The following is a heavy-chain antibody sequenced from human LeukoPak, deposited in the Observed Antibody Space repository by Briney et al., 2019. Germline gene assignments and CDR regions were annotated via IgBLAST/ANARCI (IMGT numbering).Heavy chain of an antibody. Sequence: PSETLSLTCAVYGGSFSGYSWSWIRQPPGKGLEWIGEINHSGSTNYNPSLKSRLTISVDASKNQFSLKLSSVTAADTAVYYCARGAPGYWGQGTLVTASS. V-gene: IGHV4-34*01. CDR3: ARGAPGY. CDR2: INHSGST. J-gene: IGHJ4*02. CDR1: GGSFSGYS.